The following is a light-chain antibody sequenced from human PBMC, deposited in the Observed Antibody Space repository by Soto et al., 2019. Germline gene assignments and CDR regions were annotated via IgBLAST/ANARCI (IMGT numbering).Light chain of an antibody. CDR1: QSISNL. J-gene: IGKJ1*01. V-gene: IGKV1-5*03. CDR3: QCYHTVSRT. Sequence: DIQMTQSPSTLSASVGDRVTITCRAGQSISNLLAWYQQKSGRAPKLLIYKATIFQSGVPSRFSGSGSGTEFTLTISNLQPDDFATYYCQCYHTVSRTFGQGTKVEVK. CDR2: KAT.